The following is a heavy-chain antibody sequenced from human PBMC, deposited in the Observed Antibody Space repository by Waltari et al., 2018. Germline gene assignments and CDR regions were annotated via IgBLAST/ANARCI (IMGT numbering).Heavy chain of an antibody. V-gene: IGHV3-48*03. CDR1: GFSFSSYY. CDR3: TTQAPRSDYFRFFLDS. Sequence: EVHLVESGGGLVQPGGSLRLSCAASGFSFSSYYMGWVRQAPGKGVEWVSFVSYSGKTISYGDSVRGRFTISRDDAKNSLSLRMTSLRTEDTAIYYCTTQAPRSDYFRFFLDSWGQGVLVTVSS. CDR2: VSYSGKTI. J-gene: IGHJ4*02. D-gene: IGHD3-10*02.